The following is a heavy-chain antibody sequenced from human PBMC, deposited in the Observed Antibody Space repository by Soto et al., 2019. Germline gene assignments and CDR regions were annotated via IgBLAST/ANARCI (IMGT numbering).Heavy chain of an antibody. Sequence: PGGSLRLSCAASGFTFSSYSMNWVRQAPGKGLELVSYISSSSSTIYYADSVKGRFTISRDNAKNSLYLQMNSLRAEDTAVYYCARDDSSGGAFDIWGQGTMVTVSS. V-gene: IGHV3-48*01. J-gene: IGHJ3*02. CDR3: ARDDSSGGAFDI. CDR2: ISSSSSTI. D-gene: IGHD6-19*01. CDR1: GFTFSSYS.